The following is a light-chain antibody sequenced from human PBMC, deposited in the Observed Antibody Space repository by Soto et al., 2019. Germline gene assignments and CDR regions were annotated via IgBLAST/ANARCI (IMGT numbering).Light chain of an antibody. CDR2: AAS. Sequence: DIQMTQSPSSLSASVGDRVTITCRASQGIDRWLAWYQQKPGKAPKVLIYAASSLRSGVPSRFSGSGSGTDFSLTISSLQPEDVATYYCQKYNSAPSITFGQGTRLEIK. CDR3: QKYNSAPSIT. V-gene: IGKV1-12*02. CDR1: QGIDRW. J-gene: IGKJ5*01.